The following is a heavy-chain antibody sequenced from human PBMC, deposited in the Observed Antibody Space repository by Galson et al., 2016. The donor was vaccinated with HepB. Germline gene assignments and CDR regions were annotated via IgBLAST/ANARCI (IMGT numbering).Heavy chain of an antibody. CDR2: ISGKGDST. Sequence: SLRLSCAASGFTFSNFAMTWVRQAPGKGLEWISGISGKGDSTYYADSVKGRFTVSRDNSKNTLQLHMNSLRVDDTAVYYCANLGSGSFRWYFYGMEVWGKGTTVTVPS. CDR1: GFTFSNFA. D-gene: IGHD3-10*01. J-gene: IGHJ6*04. V-gene: IGHV3-23*01. CDR3: ANLGSGSFRWYFYGMEV.